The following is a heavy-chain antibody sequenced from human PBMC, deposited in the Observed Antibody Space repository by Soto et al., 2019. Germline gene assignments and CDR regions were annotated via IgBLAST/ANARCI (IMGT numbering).Heavy chain of an antibody. CDR2: IWYDGSNK. Sequence: PGGSLRLSCAASGFTFSSYGMHWVRQAPGKGLEWVAVIWYDGSNKYYADSVKGRFTISRDNSKNTLYLQMNSLRAEDTAVYYCARDSHYCTNGVCYSRGLDYWGQGTLVTVSS. D-gene: IGHD2-8*01. CDR3: ARDSHYCTNGVCYSRGLDY. V-gene: IGHV3-33*01. J-gene: IGHJ4*02. CDR1: GFTFSSYG.